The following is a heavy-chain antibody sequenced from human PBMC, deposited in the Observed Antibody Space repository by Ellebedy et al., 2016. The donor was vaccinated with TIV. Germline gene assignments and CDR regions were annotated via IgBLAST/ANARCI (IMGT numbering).Heavy chain of an antibody. J-gene: IGHJ4*02. CDR3: ARGLVVVPAAMRY. CDR2: INSDGSIT. D-gene: IGHD2-2*01. CDR1: GFTFISYW. Sequence: GGSLRLXXAASGFTFISYWMHWVRQAPGKGLVRVSRINSDGSITNYADSVKGRFTISRDNAKNTLYLQMNSLRAEDTAVYYCARGLVVVPAAMRYWGQGTLVTVSS. V-gene: IGHV3-74*01.